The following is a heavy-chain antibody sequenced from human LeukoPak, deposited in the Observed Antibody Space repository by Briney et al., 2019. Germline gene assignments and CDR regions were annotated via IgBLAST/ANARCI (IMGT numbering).Heavy chain of an antibody. D-gene: IGHD1-1*01. V-gene: IGHV4-39*01. CDR3: ARRTTGTTSDSFDY. CDR1: GGSISTSSYY. CDR2: IYYSGST. Sequence: PSETLSLTCTVSGGSISTSSYYWGWIRQPPGEGLECIGNIYYSGSTYYNPSLKSRVTISVDTSKNQFSLKLRSVTAADTAVYYCARRTTGTTSDSFDYWGQGTLVTVSS. J-gene: IGHJ4*02.